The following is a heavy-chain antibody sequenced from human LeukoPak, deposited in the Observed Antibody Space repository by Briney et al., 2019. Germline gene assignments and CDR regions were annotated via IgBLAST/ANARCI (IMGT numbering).Heavy chain of an antibody. D-gene: IGHD4-17*01. V-gene: IGHV4-30-2*01. CDR1: GGSISSGGYY. CDR3: ARGTMTTVTYYFDY. CDR2: INHSGST. J-gene: IGHJ4*02. Sequence: SQTLSLTCTVSGGSISSGGYYWSWIRQPPGKGLEWIGEINHSGSTNYNPSLKSRVTISVDTSKNQFSLKLSSVTAADTAVYYCARGTMTTVTYYFDYWGQGTLVTVSS.